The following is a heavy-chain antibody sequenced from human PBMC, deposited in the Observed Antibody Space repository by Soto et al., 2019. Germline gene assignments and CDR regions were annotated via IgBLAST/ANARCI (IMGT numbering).Heavy chain of an antibody. J-gene: IGHJ4*02. D-gene: IGHD4-17*01. V-gene: IGHV4-39*02. CDR3: ARDYGDYQFDY. Sequence: SETLSLTCTVSGGSISSSSYYWGWIRQPPGKGLEWIGNIYYRGTTYYNPSLKSRVTISVDTSKNQFSLKLASVTAADTAVYYCARDYGDYQFDYWGQGTLVTAPQ. CDR2: IYYRGTT. CDR1: GGSISSSSYY.